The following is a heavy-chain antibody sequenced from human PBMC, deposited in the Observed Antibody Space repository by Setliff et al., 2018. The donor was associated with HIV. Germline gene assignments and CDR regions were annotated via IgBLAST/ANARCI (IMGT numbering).Heavy chain of an antibody. D-gene: IGHD2-15*01. V-gene: IGHV4-34*01. CDR1: GGSLTDYD. CDR2: ISHSGRT. J-gene: IGHJ5*01. Sequence: SSETLSLTCAVYGGSLTDYDWTWIRQTPAKGLEWIGEISHSGRTNYNPSLKTRLIISRATSKNQFPLRLSSATVADTAIYYCARGFEGYCSGASCHWFDSWGQGTQVTVSS. CDR3: ARGFEGYCSGASCHWFDS.